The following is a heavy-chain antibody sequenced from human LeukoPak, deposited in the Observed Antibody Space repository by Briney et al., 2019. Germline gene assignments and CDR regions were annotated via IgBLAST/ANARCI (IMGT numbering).Heavy chain of an antibody. CDR2: IYPGDSDT. D-gene: IGHD3-10*01. CDR1: GYSFTSYW. J-gene: IGHJ3*02. Sequence: GESLKISCKGSGYSFTSYWIGWVRQMPGKGLEWMGIIYPGDSDTRYSPSFQGQVTTSADKSISTAYLQWSSLKASDTAMYYCARLMVRGANLDAFDIWGQGAMVTVSS. V-gene: IGHV5-51*01. CDR3: ARLMVRGANLDAFDI.